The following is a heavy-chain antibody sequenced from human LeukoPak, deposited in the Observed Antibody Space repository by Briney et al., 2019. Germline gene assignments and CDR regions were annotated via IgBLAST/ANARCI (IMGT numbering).Heavy chain of an antibody. J-gene: IGHJ3*02. Sequence: ASVKVSCKASGYTFTGYYMHWVRQATGQGLEWMGWMNPNSGNTGYAQKFQGRVTITRNTSISTAYMELSSLRSEDTAVYYCARGHPRYSSGYYPDAFDIWGQGTMVTVSS. V-gene: IGHV1-8*03. D-gene: IGHD3-22*01. CDR2: MNPNSGNT. CDR3: ARGHPRYSSGYYPDAFDI. CDR1: GYTFTGYY.